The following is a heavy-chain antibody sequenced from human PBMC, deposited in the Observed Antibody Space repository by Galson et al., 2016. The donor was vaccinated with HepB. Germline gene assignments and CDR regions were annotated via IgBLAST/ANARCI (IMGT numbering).Heavy chain of an antibody. J-gene: IGHJ3*02. Sequence: QSGAEVKKPGESLKISCKASGYIFTSYWIGWVRQMPGKGLEWMGTIYPGDSDTRYSPSSQGQVTISADKSISAAYPQWNSLKASDTAIYYCARRSSDAFDIWGQGTMVTVSS. CDR1: GYIFTSYW. D-gene: IGHD3-10*01. CDR2: IYPGDSDT. CDR3: ARRSSDAFDI. V-gene: IGHV5-51*01.